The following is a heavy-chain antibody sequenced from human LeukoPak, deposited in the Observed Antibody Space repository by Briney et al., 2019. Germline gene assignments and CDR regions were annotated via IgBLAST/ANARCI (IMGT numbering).Heavy chain of an antibody. D-gene: IGHD6-19*01. J-gene: IGHJ3*02. CDR1: GGTFSSYA. Sequence: GSSVKVSCKASGGTFSSYAISWVRQAPGQGLEWMGGIIPIFGTANYAQKFQGRVTITADKSTSTAYMELSSLRSEDTAVYYCARAYRSGWIDAFDMWGQGTMVTVSS. V-gene: IGHV1-69*06. CDR2: IIPIFGTA. CDR3: ARAYRSGWIDAFDM.